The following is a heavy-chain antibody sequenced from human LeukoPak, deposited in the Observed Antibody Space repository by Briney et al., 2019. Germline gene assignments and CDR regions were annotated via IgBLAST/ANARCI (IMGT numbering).Heavy chain of an antibody. V-gene: IGHV3-21*01. J-gene: IGHJ6*02. CDR1: GFTFSSYS. Sequence: GGSLRLSCAASGFTFSSYSMNWVRQAPGKGLEWVSSISSSSSYIYYADSVKGRFTISRDNAKNSLYLQMNSLRAEDTAVYYCARDLDPDERPFSDSSGEVWGQGTTVTVSS. CDR3: ARDLDPDERPFSDSSGEV. CDR2: ISSSSSYI. D-gene: IGHD6-19*01.